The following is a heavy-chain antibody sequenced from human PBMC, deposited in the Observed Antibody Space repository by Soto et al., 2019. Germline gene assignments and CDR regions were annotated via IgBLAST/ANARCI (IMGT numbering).Heavy chain of an antibody. J-gene: IGHJ5*02. D-gene: IGHD6-25*01. CDR2: IYYDGRT. CDR1: GGSISTYY. V-gene: IGHV4-59*01. Sequence: HVQLQESGPGLVKPSETLSLTCTVSGGSISTYYWSWIRQPPGKGLEWIGYIYYDGRTSYNPSLKSRVTISVDTSKNQFSLILSSVTSADTAVYYCARDQLSSGLYVWFDPWGQGTLVTVSS. CDR3: ARDQLSSGLYVWFDP.